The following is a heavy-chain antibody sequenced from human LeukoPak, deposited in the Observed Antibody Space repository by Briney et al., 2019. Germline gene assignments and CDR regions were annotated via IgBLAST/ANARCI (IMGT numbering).Heavy chain of an antibody. CDR1: GFTFDDYG. CDR2: INWNGGST. D-gene: IGHD4-17*01. CDR3: ARGAYGAASDYYYYMDV. Sequence: GGSLRLSCAASGFTFDDYGMSWVRQAPGKGLEWVSGINWNGGSTGYADSVKGRFTISRDNAKNPLYLQMNSLRAEDTALYYCARGAYGAASDYYYYMDVWGKGTTVTVSS. V-gene: IGHV3-20*04. J-gene: IGHJ6*03.